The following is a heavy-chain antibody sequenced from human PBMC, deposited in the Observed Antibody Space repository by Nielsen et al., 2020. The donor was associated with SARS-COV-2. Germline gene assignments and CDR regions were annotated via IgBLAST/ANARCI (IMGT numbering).Heavy chain of an antibody. Sequence: RQAPGKGLEWIGEINHSGSTNYNPSLKSRVTISVDTSKNQFSLKLSSVTAADTAVYYCARGPATKWCMLSEWGQGTLVTVSS. CDR3: ARGPATKWCMLSE. D-gene: IGHD2-8*01. J-gene: IGHJ4*02. V-gene: IGHV4-34*01. CDR2: INHSGST.